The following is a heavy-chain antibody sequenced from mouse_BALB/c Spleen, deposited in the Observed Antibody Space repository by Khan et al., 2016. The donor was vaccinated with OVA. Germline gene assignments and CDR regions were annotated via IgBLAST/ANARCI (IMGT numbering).Heavy chain of an antibody. CDR3: ARPPFFSYVMVY. Sequence: QIQLVQSGPELKKPGETVKISCKASGYTFKNHGMNWVKQAPGKGLKWMGWINTYTGEPTYVEDFKGRFAFSLETSASTAYLQINNLKNEDTAPYYCARPPFFSYVMVYWGQGTSVTVSS. J-gene: IGHJ4*01. CDR2: INTYTGEP. CDR1: GYTFKNHG. V-gene: IGHV9-3-1*01.